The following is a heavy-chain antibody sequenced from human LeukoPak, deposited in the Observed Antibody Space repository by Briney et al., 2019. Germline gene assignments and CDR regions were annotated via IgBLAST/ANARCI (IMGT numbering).Heavy chain of an antibody. CDR2: IIPILGIA. J-gene: IGHJ2*01. Sequence: SVKVSCKASGGTFSSYAISWVRQAPGQGLEWMGRIIPILGIANYAQKFQGRVTITADKSTSTAYMELSSLRSEDTAVYYCARGLDSSGWYWYFDLWGRGTLVTVSS. V-gene: IGHV1-69*04. CDR1: GGTFSSYA. CDR3: ARGLDSSGWYWYFDL. D-gene: IGHD6-19*01.